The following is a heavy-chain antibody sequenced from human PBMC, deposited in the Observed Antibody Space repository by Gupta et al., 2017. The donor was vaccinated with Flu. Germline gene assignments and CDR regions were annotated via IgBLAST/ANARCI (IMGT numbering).Heavy chain of an antibody. D-gene: IGHD1-26*01. V-gene: IGHV3-9*01. CDR2: IDWNSANI. J-gene: IGHJ4*02. CDR3: AKKVDASIVGPTLDS. Sequence: EVQLVESGGGLVQPGRSLRLSCAASGFTFDDYAMHWVRQARGKGLEWVSGIDWNSANIGYADSGKGRFTIYRDNAKNALFLQMDSLRDEDTALYYCAKKVDASIVGPTLDSWGQGTLVSVSS. CDR1: GFTFDDYA.